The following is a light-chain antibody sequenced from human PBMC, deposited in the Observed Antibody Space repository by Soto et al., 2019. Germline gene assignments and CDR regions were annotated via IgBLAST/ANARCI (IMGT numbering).Light chain of an antibody. V-gene: IGLV1-40*01. J-gene: IGLJ3*02. CDR2: GNT. CDR1: SSNIGAGYD. Sequence: QSVLTQPPSVSGAAGQRVTVSCTGSSSNIGAGYDVHWYQQRPGTAPKLVIYGNTNRPSGVPDRFSGSQSGTSASLAITGLLVDDEAEYYCQSYDNSLGGPNGVFGGGTKLTVL. CDR3: QSYDNSLGGPNGV.